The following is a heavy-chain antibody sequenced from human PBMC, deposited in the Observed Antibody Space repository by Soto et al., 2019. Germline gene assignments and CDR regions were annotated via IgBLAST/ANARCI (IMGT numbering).Heavy chain of an antibody. Sequence: GGSLRLSCAASGFTFSSYAMHWVRQAPGKGLEWVAVISYDGSNKYYADSVKGRFTISRDNSKNTLYLQMNSLRAEDTAVYYCASTPTDYGDYYYGMDVWGQGTTVTVSS. CDR3: ASTPTDYGDYYYGMDV. J-gene: IGHJ6*02. CDR1: GFTFSSYA. D-gene: IGHD4-17*01. V-gene: IGHV3-30-3*01. CDR2: ISYDGSNK.